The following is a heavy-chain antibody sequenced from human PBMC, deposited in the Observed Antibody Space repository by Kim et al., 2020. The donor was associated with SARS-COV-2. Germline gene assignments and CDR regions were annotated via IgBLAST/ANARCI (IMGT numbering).Heavy chain of an antibody. D-gene: IGHD4-17*01. Sequence: GGSLRLSCAASGFTFSSYWMSWVRQAPGKGLEWVANIKQDGSEKYYVDSVKGRFTISRDNAKNSLYLQMNSLRAEDTAVYYCARERHRLTTVTTGWYFDLWGRGTLVTVSS. V-gene: IGHV3-7*01. CDR3: ARERHRLTTVTTGWYFDL. CDR1: GFTFSSYW. J-gene: IGHJ2*01. CDR2: IKQDGSEK.